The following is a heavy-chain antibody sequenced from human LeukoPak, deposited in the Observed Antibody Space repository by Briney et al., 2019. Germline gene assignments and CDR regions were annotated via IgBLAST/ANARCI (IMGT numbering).Heavy chain of an antibody. CDR2: ISSSSSYI. J-gene: IGHJ4*02. Sequence: GGYLRLSCAASGFTFSSYSMNWVRQAPGKGLEWVSSISSSSSYIYYADSVKGRFTISRDNAKNSLYLQMNSLRAEDTAVYYCAGAVGATDYWGQGNLVTVSS. V-gene: IGHV3-21*01. CDR1: GFTFSSYS. CDR3: AGAVGATDY. D-gene: IGHD1-26*01.